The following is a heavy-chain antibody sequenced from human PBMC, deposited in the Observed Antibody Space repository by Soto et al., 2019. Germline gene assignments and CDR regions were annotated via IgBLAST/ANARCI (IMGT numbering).Heavy chain of an antibody. CDR3: ARVGYCSGGSCSPHWFDP. Sequence: ASVKVSCKSPGYTFTSYAMHWVRQAPGQRLEWMGWINAGNGNTKYSQKFQGRVTITRDTSASTAYMELSSLRSEDTAVYYCARVGYCSGGSCSPHWFDPWGQGTLVTVSS. J-gene: IGHJ5*02. CDR2: INAGNGNT. CDR1: GYTFTSYA. D-gene: IGHD2-15*01. V-gene: IGHV1-3*01.